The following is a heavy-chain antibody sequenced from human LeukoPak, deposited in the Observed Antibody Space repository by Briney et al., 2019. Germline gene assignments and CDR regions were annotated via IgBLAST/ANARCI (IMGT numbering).Heavy chain of an antibody. CDR2: IKQDGSEK. CDR1: GFTFSSYW. Sequence: GGSLRLSCVASGFTFSSYWMSWVRQAPGKGLEWVAHIKQDGSEKYYVDSVKGRFTISRDNAKNSLYLQMNSLRAEDTAVCYCARDGLRYFDWLLTPQGMDVWGQGTTVTVSS. J-gene: IGHJ6*02. D-gene: IGHD3-9*01. CDR3: ARDGLRYFDWLLTPQGMDV. V-gene: IGHV3-7*01.